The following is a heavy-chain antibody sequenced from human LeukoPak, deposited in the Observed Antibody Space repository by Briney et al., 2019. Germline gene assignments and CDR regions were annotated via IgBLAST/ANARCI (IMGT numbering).Heavy chain of an antibody. J-gene: IGHJ4*02. CDR2: IYYSGST. D-gene: IGHD6-13*01. CDR3: ARFSSSWHPAHFDY. CDR1: GGSISSYY. Sequence: TSETLSLTCTVSGGSISSYYWSWIRQPPGKGLEWIGYIYYSGSTNYNPSLKSRVTISVDTSKNQFSLKLSSVTAADTAVYYCARFSSSWHPAHFDYWGQGTLVTVSS. V-gene: IGHV4-59*08.